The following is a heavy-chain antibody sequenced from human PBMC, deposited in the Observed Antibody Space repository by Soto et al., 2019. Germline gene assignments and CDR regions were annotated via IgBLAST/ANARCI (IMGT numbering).Heavy chain of an antibody. J-gene: IGHJ4*02. CDR1: GFTFRSYG. Sequence: QVQLVESGGGEVQPGRSLRLSCAASGFTFRSYGMHWVRQAPGKGLARVAVISYDGSNKYYADPVKGRFTISRDNSKNSLYVQMNSLTAEDTAVYYGAKDRFRETGGVGFDYWCQGTLVTVSS. CDR3: AKDRFRETGGVGFDY. CDR2: ISYDGSNK. V-gene: IGHV3-30*18. D-gene: IGHD3-16*01.